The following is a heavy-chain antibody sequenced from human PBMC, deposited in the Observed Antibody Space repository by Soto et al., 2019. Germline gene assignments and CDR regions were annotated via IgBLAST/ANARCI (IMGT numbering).Heavy chain of an antibody. V-gene: IGHV1-18*01. Sequence: ASVKVSCKASGYTFTSYGISWVRQAPGQGLEWMGWISAYNGNTNFSQKLQGRVTMTTDTSTSTAYMELRSLRSDDTAVYYCARVPLLLWFGENWFDPWGQGTLVTVS. CDR3: ARVPLLLWFGENWFDP. CDR2: ISAYNGNT. D-gene: IGHD3-10*01. CDR1: GYTFTSYG. J-gene: IGHJ5*02.